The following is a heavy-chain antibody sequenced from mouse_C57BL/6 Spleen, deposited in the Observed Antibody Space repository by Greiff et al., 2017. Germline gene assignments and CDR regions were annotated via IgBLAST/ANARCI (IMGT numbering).Heavy chain of an antibody. V-gene: IGHV1-69*01. CDR3: ARRDSNYPFAY. CDR1: GYTFTSYW. J-gene: IGHJ3*01. D-gene: IGHD2-5*01. CDR2: IDPSDSYT. Sequence: QVQLQQPGAELVMPGASVKLSCKASGYTFTSYWMHWVKQRPGQGLEWIGEIDPSDSYTNYNQKFKGKSTLTVDKSSSTAYMQLSSLTSEDSAVYYCARRDSNYPFAYWGQGTLVTVSA.